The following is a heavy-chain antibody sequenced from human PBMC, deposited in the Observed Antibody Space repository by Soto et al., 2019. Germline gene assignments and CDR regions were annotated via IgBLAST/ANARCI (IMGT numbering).Heavy chain of an antibody. J-gene: IGHJ6*02. Sequence: ESGGGVVQPGRSLRLSCAASGFTFSSYAMHWVRQAPGKGLEWVAVISYDGSNKYYADSVKGRFTISRDNSKNTLYLQMNSLRAEDTAVYYCARDLKGAGDYYYYGMDVWGQGTTVTVSS. CDR2: ISYDGSNK. CDR3: ARDLKGAGDYYYYGMDV. CDR1: GFTFSSYA. D-gene: IGHD1-26*01. V-gene: IGHV3-30-3*01.